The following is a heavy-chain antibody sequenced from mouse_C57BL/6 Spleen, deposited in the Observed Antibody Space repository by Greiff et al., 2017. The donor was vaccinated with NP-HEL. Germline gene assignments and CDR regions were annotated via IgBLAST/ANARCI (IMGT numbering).Heavy chain of an antibody. CDR3: ARRAVPYFDY. V-gene: IGHV1-80*01. CDR1: GYAFSSYW. J-gene: IGHJ2*01. CDR2: IYPGDGDT. Sequence: VQLVESGAELVKPGASVKISCKASGYAFSSYWMNWVKQRPGKGLEWIGQIYPGDGDTNYNGKFKGKATLTADKSSSTAYMQLSSLTSEDSAVYFCARRAVPYFDYWCQGTTLTVSS. D-gene: IGHD3-3*01.